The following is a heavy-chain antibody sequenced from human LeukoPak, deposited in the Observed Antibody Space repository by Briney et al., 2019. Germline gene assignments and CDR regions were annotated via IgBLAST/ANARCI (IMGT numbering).Heavy chain of an antibody. CDR3: AREHYYDSSGFYRDFDC. CDR2: IYSGGST. CDR1: GFTVSSNY. V-gene: IGHV3-53*01. J-gene: IGHJ4*02. D-gene: IGHD3-22*01. Sequence: SGGSLRLSCAASGFTVSSNYMSWVRQAPGKGLEWVSVIYSGGSTYYADSVKGRFTISRDNSKNTLYLQMNSLRAEDTAVYYCAREHYYDSSGFYRDFDCWGQGTLVTVSS.